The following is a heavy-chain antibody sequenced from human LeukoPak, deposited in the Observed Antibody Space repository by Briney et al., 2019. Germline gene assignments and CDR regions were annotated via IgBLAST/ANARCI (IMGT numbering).Heavy chain of an antibody. CDR1: GGSINSGGYY. CDR2: IYYSGST. Sequence: SETLSLTCTVSGGSINSGGYYWSWIRQHPGKGLEWIGYIYYSGSTYYNPSLKSRVTISVDTSKNQFSLKLSSVTAADTAVYYCARVQDGYMAYWGQGTLVTVSS. D-gene: IGHD5-24*01. J-gene: IGHJ4*02. V-gene: IGHV4-31*03. CDR3: ARVQDGYMAY.